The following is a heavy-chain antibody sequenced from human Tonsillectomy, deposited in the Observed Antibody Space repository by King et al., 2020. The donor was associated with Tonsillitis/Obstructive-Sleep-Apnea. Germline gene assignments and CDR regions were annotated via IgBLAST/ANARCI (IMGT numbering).Heavy chain of an antibody. CDR1: GYTFIGYY. V-gene: IGHV1-2*02. J-gene: IGHJ5*02. CDR2: INPNSGGT. Sequence: VQLVQSGAEVKKPGASVKVSCKASGYTFIGYYMHWVRQAPGQGLEWMGWINPNSGGTNYAQKFQGRVTMTRDTSISTVYMELSRLRFDDPAVYYCAREEVVVAATNYWFDPWGQGTLVTVSS. CDR3: AREEVVVAATNYWFDP. D-gene: IGHD2-15*01.